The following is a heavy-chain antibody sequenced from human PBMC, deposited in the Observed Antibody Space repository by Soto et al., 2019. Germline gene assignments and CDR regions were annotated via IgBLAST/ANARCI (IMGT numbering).Heavy chain of an antibody. Sequence: SETLSLTCTVSGGSISSSSYYWGWIRQPPGKGLEWIGSIYYSGSTYYNPSLKSRVTISVDTSKNQFSLKLSSVTAADTAVYYCARQYCSGGSCYSYYFDYWGQGTLVTVSS. V-gene: IGHV4-39*01. J-gene: IGHJ4*02. CDR2: IYYSGST. CDR1: GGSISSSSYY. D-gene: IGHD2-15*01. CDR3: ARQYCSGGSCYSYYFDY.